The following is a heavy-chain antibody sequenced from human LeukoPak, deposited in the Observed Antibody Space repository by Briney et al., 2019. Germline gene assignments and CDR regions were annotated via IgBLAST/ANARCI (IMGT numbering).Heavy chain of an antibody. CDR3: ARHGYSSSWYYWFDP. Sequence: PPETLSLTCTVSGGSISSSSYYWGWIRQPPGKGLEWIGSIYYSGSTYYNPSLKSRVTICVDTSKNQFSLKLSSVTAADTAVYYCARHGYSSSWYYWFDPWGQGTLVTVSS. J-gene: IGHJ5*02. D-gene: IGHD6-13*01. CDR2: IYYSGST. CDR1: GGSISSSSYY. V-gene: IGHV4-39*01.